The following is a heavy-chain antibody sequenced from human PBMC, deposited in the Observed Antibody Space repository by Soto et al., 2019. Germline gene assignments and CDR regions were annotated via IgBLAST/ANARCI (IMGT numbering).Heavy chain of an antibody. CDR2: IKQDGSEK. CDR3: ARDYDFWSGSGWFDP. J-gene: IGHJ5*02. D-gene: IGHD3-3*01. CDR1: GFTFSSYW. Sequence: GGSLRLSCAASGFTFSSYWMSWVRQAPGKGLEWVANIKQDGSEKYYVDSVKGRFTISRDNAKNSLYLQMNSLRAEDTAVYYGARDYDFWSGSGWFDPWGQGTLVTVSS. V-gene: IGHV3-7*01.